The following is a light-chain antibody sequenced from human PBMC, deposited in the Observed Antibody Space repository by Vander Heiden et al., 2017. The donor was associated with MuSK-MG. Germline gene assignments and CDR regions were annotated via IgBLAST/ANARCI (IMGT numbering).Light chain of an antibody. Sequence: EIVLTQSPATLSLSPGERATLSCRASQSVSSYLAWYQQKPGQAPRLLIYDASNRATGIPARFSGSGSGTDFTLTISSLEPEDFAVYYCQQHSNWPPVTFGQGTPLEIK. CDR3: QQHSNWPPVT. CDR2: DAS. CDR1: QSVSSY. V-gene: IGKV3-11*01. J-gene: IGKJ5*01.